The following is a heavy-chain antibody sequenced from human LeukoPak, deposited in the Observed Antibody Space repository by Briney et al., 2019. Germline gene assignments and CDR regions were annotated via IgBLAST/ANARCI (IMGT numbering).Heavy chain of an antibody. J-gene: IGHJ3*02. Sequence: ASVKVSCKVSGYTLTQLSVHWVRQAPGKGLEWMGGFDVEDGEIIHAQKFQGRVTMTEDTSTDTAYMELCSLRSEDTAVYYCATNRQIMILGVVIMPAFDIWGQGTMVTVSS. V-gene: IGHV1-24*01. CDR2: FDVEDGEI. D-gene: IGHD3-3*01. CDR1: GYTLTQLS. CDR3: ATNRQIMILGVVIMPAFDI.